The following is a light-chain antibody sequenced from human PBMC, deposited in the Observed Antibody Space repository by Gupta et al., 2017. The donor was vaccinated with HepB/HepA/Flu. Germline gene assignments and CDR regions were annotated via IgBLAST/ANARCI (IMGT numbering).Light chain of an antibody. J-gene: IGLJ1*01. CDR1: SRDVGSYNF. V-gene: IGLV2-8*01. Sequence: QSALTQPPSASGSPGQSVTISCTGTSRDVGSYNFVSWYQQHPHKAPKLILSDVNKRPSGVPDRFSGSKPGNTASLTVSGLQAEDEADYYCSSYADSNNYVFGTGTWVTVL. CDR3: SSYADSNNYV. CDR2: DVN.